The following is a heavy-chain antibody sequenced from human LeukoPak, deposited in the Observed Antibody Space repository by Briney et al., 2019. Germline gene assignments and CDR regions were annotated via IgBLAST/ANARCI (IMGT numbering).Heavy chain of an antibody. D-gene: IGHD3-10*01. V-gene: IGHV4-61*02. CDR3: AGLEDRITMVRGVIDY. CDR2: VYTSGST. CDR1: GGSISSGSYY. Sequence: SETLSLTCTVSGGSISSGSYYWNWIRQPAGKGLEWIGRVYTSGSTNYNPSLKSRVTMSVDTSNNQISLKLSSVTAADTAVYYCAGLEDRITMVRGVIDYWGQGTLVTVSS. J-gene: IGHJ4*02.